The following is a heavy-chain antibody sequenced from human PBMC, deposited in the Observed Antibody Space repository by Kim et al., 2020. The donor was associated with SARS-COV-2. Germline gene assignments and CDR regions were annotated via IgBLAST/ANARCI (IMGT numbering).Heavy chain of an antibody. D-gene: IGHD2-2*01. Sequence: ASVKVSCKASGYTFTSYGISWVRQAPGQGLEWMGWISAYNGNTNYAQKLQGRVTMTTDTSTSTAYMELRSLRSDDTAVYYCARETKIVVVPAAMGWGRTDYYYYGMDVWGQGTTVTVSS. CDR3: ARETKIVVVPAAMGWGRTDYYYYGMDV. J-gene: IGHJ6*02. CDR1: GYTFTSYG. CDR2: ISAYNGNT. V-gene: IGHV1-18*01.